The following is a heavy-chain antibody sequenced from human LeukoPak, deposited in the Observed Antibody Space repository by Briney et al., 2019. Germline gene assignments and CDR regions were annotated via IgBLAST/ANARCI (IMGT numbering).Heavy chain of an antibody. CDR1: GGSISGGDYY. D-gene: IGHD2-15*01. CDR2: IYYSGST. J-gene: IGHJ5*02. Sequence: SQTLSLTCTGSGGSISGGDYYGGWIRQPPGKGLEWIGYIYYSGSTYYNPSLKSRVTISVDTSKNQFSLKLSSVTAADTAVYYCARAVGSLNWFDPWGQGTLVTVSS. V-gene: IGHV4-30-4*01. CDR3: ARAVGSLNWFDP.